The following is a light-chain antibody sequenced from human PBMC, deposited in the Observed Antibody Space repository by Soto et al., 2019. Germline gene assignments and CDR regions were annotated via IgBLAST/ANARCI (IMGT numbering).Light chain of an antibody. CDR2: GAS. V-gene: IGKV3-15*01. CDR3: PQYGSSGT. CDR1: QSVSSK. J-gene: IGKJ4*02. Sequence: EIVMTQYPATLSVSPGERVPLSCRASQSVSSKLVWYQQKPGQSPRLLIYGASTRATGIPARFSGSGSGTDFTLTISDVQPEDFAVYYCPQYGSSGTVGPATQVEIK.